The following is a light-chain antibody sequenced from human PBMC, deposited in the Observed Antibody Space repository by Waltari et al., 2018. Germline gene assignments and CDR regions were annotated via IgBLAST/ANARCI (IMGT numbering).Light chain of an antibody. J-gene: IGLJ3*02. CDR2: YDV. V-gene: IGLV1-36*01. CDR1: SSNLGNNT. Sequence: QSVLTQPPSVSEAPRQRVTIPCSRSSSNLGNNTVNWYQQLPGKAPKLLIYYDVLLRSGVSDRFSGSKSGTSASLAISGLQSEDEADYYCAAWDDSLNGWVFGGGTRLTVL. CDR3: AAWDDSLNGWV.